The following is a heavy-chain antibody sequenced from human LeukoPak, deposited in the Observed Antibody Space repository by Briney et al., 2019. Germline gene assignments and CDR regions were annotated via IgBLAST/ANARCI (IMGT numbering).Heavy chain of an antibody. J-gene: IGHJ5*02. Sequence: GASVKVSCKASGYTFTSYGISWVRQAPGQGLEWMGWISAYNGNTNYAQKLQGRVTMTTDTSTSTAYMELRSLRSDDTAVYYCARVGDIFGVVWNWFDPWGQGTLVTVSS. D-gene: IGHD3-3*01. CDR1: GYTFTSYG. CDR2: ISAYNGNT. CDR3: ARVGDIFGVVWNWFDP. V-gene: IGHV1-18*01.